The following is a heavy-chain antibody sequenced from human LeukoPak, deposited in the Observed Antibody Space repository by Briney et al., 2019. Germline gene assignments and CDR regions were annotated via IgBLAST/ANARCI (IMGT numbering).Heavy chain of an antibody. CDR2: INPNSGGT. CDR1: GYTFTDFY. D-gene: IGHD2-15*01. Sequence: ASVKVSCKASGYTFTDFYLHWVRQAPGQGLEWMGCINPNSGGTNYGQKFQGRVTMTRATSISTAYMELTRLTSDDTAIYYCARVEGLSSSPRTLRYWGQGTLVSVSS. V-gene: IGHV1-2*02. J-gene: IGHJ4*02. CDR3: ARVEGLSSSPRTLRY.